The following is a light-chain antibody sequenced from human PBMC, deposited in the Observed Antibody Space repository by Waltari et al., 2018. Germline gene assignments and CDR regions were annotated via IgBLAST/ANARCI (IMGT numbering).Light chain of an antibody. CDR2: DAS. J-gene: IGKJ1*01. V-gene: IGKV3-20*01. CDR1: QSVRRT. Sequence: SCRASQSVRRTLAWYQQKPGQAPRLLIYDASTRATGIPDRFSGSGSGTDISLTISRLEPEDFAVYFCQKYGTLPATFGQGTKVEIK. CDR3: QKYGTLPAT.